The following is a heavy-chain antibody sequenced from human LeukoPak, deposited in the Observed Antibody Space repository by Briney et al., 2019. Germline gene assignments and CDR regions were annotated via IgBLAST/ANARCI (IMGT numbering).Heavy chain of an antibody. CDR2: IYYSGST. J-gene: IGHJ3*02. Sequence: SETLSLTCTVSGGSISSSSYYWGWIRQPPGKGLEWIGSIYYSGSTYYNPPLKSRVTISVDTSKNQFSLKLSSVTAADTAVYYCARLSSSSNDASDIWGQGTMVTVSS. CDR1: GGSISSSSYY. D-gene: IGHD6-13*01. V-gene: IGHV4-39*01. CDR3: ARLSSSSNDASDI.